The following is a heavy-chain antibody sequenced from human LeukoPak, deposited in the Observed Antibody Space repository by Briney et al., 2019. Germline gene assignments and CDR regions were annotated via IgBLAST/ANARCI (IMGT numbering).Heavy chain of an antibody. V-gene: IGHV3-7*01. J-gene: IGHJ4*02. CDR3: ALEEWWRFDY. Sequence: GGSLRLSCAASGFSFGTFYMTWVRQAPGKGLESVAKINPDGTGEYYVDSMKGRFTISRDNTRNFLYLQVNSLRAEDTAVYFCALEEWWRFDYWGQGILVTVSS. D-gene: IGHD2-15*01. CDR1: GFSFGTFY. CDR2: INPDGTGE.